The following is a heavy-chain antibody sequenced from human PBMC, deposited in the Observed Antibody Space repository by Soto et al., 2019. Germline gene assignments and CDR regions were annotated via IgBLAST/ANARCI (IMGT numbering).Heavy chain of an antibody. CDR1: GYTFTSYD. D-gene: IGHD4-17*01. V-gene: IGHV1-8*01. CDR2: MNPNSGNT. J-gene: IGHJ4*02. Sequence: ASVKVSCKASGYTFTSYDINWVRQAPGQGLEWMGWMNPNSGNTGYAQKFQGRVTMTRNTSISTAYMELSSLRSEDTAVYYCARGLGTTVVIAEDYWGQGTLVTVSS. CDR3: ARGLGTTVVIAEDY.